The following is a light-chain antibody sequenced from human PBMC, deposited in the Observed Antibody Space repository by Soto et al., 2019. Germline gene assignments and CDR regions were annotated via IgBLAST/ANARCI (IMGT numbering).Light chain of an antibody. J-gene: IGKJ4*01. V-gene: IGKV1-5*03. CDR2: KAS. CDR3: QQYNSYSGLT. Sequence: DIQMTQSPSTLSASVGDRVTITCRASQSISSWLAWYQQKPGKAPKLLIYKASSLESWVPPRFSGSGSGTELTLTISSLQPDDFASYYCQQYNSYSGLTFGGGTKVEIK. CDR1: QSISSW.